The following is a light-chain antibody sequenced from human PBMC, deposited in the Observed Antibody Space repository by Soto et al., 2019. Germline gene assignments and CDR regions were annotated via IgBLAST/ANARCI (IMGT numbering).Light chain of an antibody. CDR1: QSISNW. V-gene: IGKV1-12*01. CDR2: AAS. Sequence: DIQMTQSPSSVSASVGDRVTITCRASQSISNWLAWFQQKPGEAPRLLIYAASSLHSGVPSRFSGSGSGTDFTLTISGLQPEDVATYYCQQGNSFPLTFGGGTKVEIK. CDR3: QQGNSFPLT. J-gene: IGKJ4*01.